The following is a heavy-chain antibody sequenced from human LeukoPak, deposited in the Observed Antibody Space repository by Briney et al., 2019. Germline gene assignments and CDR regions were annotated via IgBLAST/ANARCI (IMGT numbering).Heavy chain of an antibody. CDR1: GYTFTSYG. CDR2: MNPNSGNT. D-gene: IGHD3-22*01. V-gene: IGHV1-8*03. Sequence: ASVKVSCKASGYTFTSYGISWVRQAPGQGLEWMGWMNPNSGNTGYAQKFQGRVTITRNTSISTAYMELSSLRSEDTAVYYCARIVVYYDSSGYYGTGFDPWGQGTLVTVSS. CDR3: ARIVVYYDSSGYYGTGFDP. J-gene: IGHJ5*02.